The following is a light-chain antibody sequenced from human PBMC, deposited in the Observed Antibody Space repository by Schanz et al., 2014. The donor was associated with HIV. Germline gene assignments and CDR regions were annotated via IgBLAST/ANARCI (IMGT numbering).Light chain of an antibody. CDR3: QQYDDWPPLT. V-gene: IGKV3-20*01. Sequence: EIVLTQSPGTLSLSPGERATLSCRASQSVSSSYLAWYRQKPGQAPRLLIYGASSRATGIPDRFSGSGSGTDFTLTISRLEPEDFAVYYCQQYDDWPPLTFGGGTKVEI. CDR1: QSVSSSY. CDR2: GAS. J-gene: IGKJ4*01.